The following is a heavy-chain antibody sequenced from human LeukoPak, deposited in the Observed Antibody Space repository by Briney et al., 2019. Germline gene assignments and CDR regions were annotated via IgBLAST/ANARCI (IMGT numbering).Heavy chain of an antibody. Sequence: PGGSLRLPCAASGFTFSSYWMSWVRQAPGKGLEWVANIKEDGSEINYIDSVKGRFTISRDNAKNLLYLQMNSLRAEDTAVYYCATDRGWLQFDYWGQGTLVTVSS. D-gene: IGHD5-24*01. CDR3: ATDRGWLQFDY. J-gene: IGHJ4*02. V-gene: IGHV3-7*01. CDR2: IKEDGSEI. CDR1: GFTFSSYW.